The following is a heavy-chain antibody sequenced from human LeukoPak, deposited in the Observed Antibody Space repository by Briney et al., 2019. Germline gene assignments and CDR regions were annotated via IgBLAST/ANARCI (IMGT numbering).Heavy chain of an antibody. CDR1: GGSXSXXNW. CDR3: ARAPARDGYHGAFDY. D-gene: IGHD5-24*01. CDR2: IYHSGST. Sequence: XXTCAXXGGSXSXXNWWSXXRQPPXKGXXWIGEIYHSGSTNYNPSLKSRVTMSVDTSKNQFSLKLSSVTAADTAAYYCARAPARDGYHGAFDYWGQGTLVTVSS. J-gene: IGHJ4*02. V-gene: IGHV4-4*02.